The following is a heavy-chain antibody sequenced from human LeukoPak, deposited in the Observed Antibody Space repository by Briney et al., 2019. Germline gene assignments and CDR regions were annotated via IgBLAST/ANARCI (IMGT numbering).Heavy chain of an antibody. CDR2: IGTAGDT. J-gene: IGHJ3*02. V-gene: IGHV3-13*01. D-gene: IGHD6-13*01. Sequence: GGSLRLSCAASGFTFSSYDMHWVRQATGKGLEWVSAIGTAGDTYYPGSVKGRFTISRENAKNSLYLQMNSLRAGDTAVYYCARAGIAAAGAAGAFDIWGQGTMVTVSS. CDR3: ARAGIAAAGAAGAFDI. CDR1: GFTFSSYD.